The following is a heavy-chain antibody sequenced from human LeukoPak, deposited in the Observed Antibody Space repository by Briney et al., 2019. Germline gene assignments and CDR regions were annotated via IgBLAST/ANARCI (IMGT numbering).Heavy chain of an antibody. D-gene: IGHD5-24*01. CDR2: IYYTGTT. Sequence: SETLSLTCDVSGYSISSGYYWGWIRQPPGKGLEWIGCIYYTGTTNYSPSLKSRLTISVDTSKNQFSLNLNSVTAADTAVYYCARDHTRDGYNGFDPWGQGTLVTVSS. CDR1: GYSISSGYY. CDR3: ARDHTRDGYNGFDP. J-gene: IGHJ5*02. V-gene: IGHV4-38-2*02.